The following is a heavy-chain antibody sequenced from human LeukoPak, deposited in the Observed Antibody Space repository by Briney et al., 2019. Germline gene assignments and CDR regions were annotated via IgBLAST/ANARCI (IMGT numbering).Heavy chain of an antibody. J-gene: IGHJ3*02. CDR2: ISWNSGSI. Sequence: GRSLRLSCAASGFTFDDYAIHWVRQAPGKGLEWVSGISWNSGSIGYADSVKGRFTISRDNAKNSLYLQMNSLRAEDTALYYCAKVQGAYYYDSSGYSNDAFDIWGQGTMVTVSS. V-gene: IGHV3-9*01. CDR1: GFTFDDYA. D-gene: IGHD3-22*01. CDR3: AKVQGAYYYDSSGYSNDAFDI.